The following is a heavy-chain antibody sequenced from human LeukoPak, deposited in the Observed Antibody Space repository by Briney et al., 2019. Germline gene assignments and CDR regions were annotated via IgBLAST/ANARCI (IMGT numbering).Heavy chain of an antibody. Sequence: GASVKVSCKASGYTFTGYYMHWVRQAPGQGLEWMGWINPNSGGTNYAQKFQGRVTMTRDTSISTAYMELSRLRSDDTAVYYCARVRSVSLDRPYYYDSSGYSFRYYFDYWGQGTLVTVSS. D-gene: IGHD3-22*01. V-gene: IGHV1-2*02. CDR3: ARVRSVSLDRPYYYDSSGYSFRYYFDY. J-gene: IGHJ4*02. CDR2: INPNSGGT. CDR1: GYTFTGYY.